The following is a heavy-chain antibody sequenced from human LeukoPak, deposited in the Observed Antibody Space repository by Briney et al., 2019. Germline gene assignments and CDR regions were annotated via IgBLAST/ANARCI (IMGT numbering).Heavy chain of an antibody. CDR1: GFTFSSYA. CDR2: ISGSGGST. CDR3: AKDVLPILGTTRGLDY. Sequence: TGGSLRLSCAASGFTFSSYAMSWVRQAPGKGLEWVSVISGSGGSTYYADSVKGRFTISRDNSKNSLYLQMSSLTPEDTALYYCAKDVLPILGTTRGLDYWGQGTLVTVSS. V-gene: IGHV3-23*01. J-gene: IGHJ4*02. D-gene: IGHD1-26*01.